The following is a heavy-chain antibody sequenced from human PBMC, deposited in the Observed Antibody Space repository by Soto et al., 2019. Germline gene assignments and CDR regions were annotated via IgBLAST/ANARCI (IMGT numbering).Heavy chain of an antibody. CDR1: GFTFSNYG. Sequence: QVQLVESGGGVVQPGRSLRLSCVASGFTFSNYGMHWVRQAPGKGLEWVAVISYGGNNKYYGDSVKGRFTISRDTSKNTLFLEMNSLRAEDTAVYYCAKDDDYGDHEGWYFDLWGRGTLVTVSS. CDR2: ISYGGNNK. D-gene: IGHD4-17*01. J-gene: IGHJ2*01. CDR3: AKDDDYGDHEGWYFDL. V-gene: IGHV3-30*18.